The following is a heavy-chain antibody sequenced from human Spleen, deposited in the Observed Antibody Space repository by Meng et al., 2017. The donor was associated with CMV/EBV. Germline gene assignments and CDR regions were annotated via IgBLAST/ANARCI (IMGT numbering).Heavy chain of an antibody. V-gene: IGHV1-2*02. J-gene: IGHJ4*02. CDR2: INPNSDAT. CDR3: ARDNAGNSFEY. CDR1: GYSFTDYY. Sequence: QVQLLQSGAEVKSPGTSMKVSCKASGYSFTDYYIHWVRQAPGQGLEWMGWINPNSDATRYSQKFQGRVTMTRDTSITTLYMELGRLTSDDTAVYYCARDNAGNSFEYWGQGTLVTVSS. D-gene: IGHD6-13*01.